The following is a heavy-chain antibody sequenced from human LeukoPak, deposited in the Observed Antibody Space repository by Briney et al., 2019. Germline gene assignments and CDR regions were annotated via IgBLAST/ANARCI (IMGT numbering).Heavy chain of an antibody. CDR3: VRDPKFYGDNDY. V-gene: IGHV3-23*01. Sequence: PGGSLRLSCGASGFSFSSHAMSWVRQAPRMGLEWVSTISSNGGSTYYAASVKGRFTISRDNSNYTLYLQMNSLTAEDTAVYYCVRDPKFYGDNDYWGQGTLVTVSS. CDR2: ISSNGGST. D-gene: IGHD4-17*01. CDR1: GFSFSSHA. J-gene: IGHJ4*02.